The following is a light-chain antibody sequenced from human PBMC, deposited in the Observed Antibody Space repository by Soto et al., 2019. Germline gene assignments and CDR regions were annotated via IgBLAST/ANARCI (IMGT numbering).Light chain of an antibody. J-gene: IGKJ5*01. CDR2: GAS. CDR3: QQYGSSPLIT. CDR1: QTVSSNY. Sequence: EIILTQSPDTLSLSPWEXGTXSCRSIQTVSSNYLAWCQQRPGQAPRLLIYGASTRAAGIPDRFSGSGSGTDFTLTITRLEPEDFAVYYCQQYGSSPLITFGQGTRLEIK. V-gene: IGKV3-20*01.